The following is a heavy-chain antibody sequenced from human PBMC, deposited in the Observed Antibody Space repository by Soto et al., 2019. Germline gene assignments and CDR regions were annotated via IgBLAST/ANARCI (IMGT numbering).Heavy chain of an antibody. CDR3: AKGTSSGYSYGDFFDC. J-gene: IGHJ4*02. CDR1: VCTFSSYG. V-gene: IGHV3-30*18. CDR2: ISYDGSNK. Sequence: PVGSLRLSCASSVCTFSSYGMHCVRHSPGKWLEWVAVISYDGSNKYYADSVKGRFTISRDNSKNTLYLKMNSLRAEDTAVYYCAKGTSSGYSYGDFFDCWGQGTLVIVSS. D-gene: IGHD5-18*01.